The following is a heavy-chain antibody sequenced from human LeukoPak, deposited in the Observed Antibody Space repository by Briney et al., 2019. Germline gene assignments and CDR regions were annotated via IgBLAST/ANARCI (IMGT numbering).Heavy chain of an antibody. D-gene: IGHD6-13*01. CDR3: ARGTAAGTPPIFDY. J-gene: IGHJ4*02. V-gene: IGHV1-2*04. CDR1: GYTFTGYY. CDR2: INPNSGGT. Sequence: ASVKVSCKASGYTFTGYYMRWVRQAPGQGLEWMGWINPNSGGTNYAQKFQGWVTMTRDTPISTAYMELSRLRSDDTAVYYCARGTAAGTPPIFDYWGQGTLVTVSS.